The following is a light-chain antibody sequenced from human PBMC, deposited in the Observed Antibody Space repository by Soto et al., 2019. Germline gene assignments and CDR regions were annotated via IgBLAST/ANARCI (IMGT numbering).Light chain of an antibody. CDR1: QSVSSY. CDR2: DAS. V-gene: IGKV3-11*01. Sequence: EIVLTQSPATLSLSPWERATLSCRASQSVSSYLAWYQQKPGQAPRLLIYDASNRATGIPARFSGSGSGTDFTLTISSLEPEDFAVYYCQQRSNSFTFGGGTKVDIK. J-gene: IGKJ4*01. CDR3: QQRSNSFT.